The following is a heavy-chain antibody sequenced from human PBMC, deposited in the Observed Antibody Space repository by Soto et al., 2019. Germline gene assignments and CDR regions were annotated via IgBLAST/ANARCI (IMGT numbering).Heavy chain of an antibody. CDR2: VTANGGST. D-gene: IGHD2-21*02. Sequence: EVQLLESGGGFVQPGGSLRLSCAATGFTFSVYAMTWVRQAPGKGLEWVSAVTANGGSTYSADSVKGRFTISRDNSKNTLLQQMNSLRAEDTAVYYCASLGVGDWANYYYYYGMDVWGQGTTVTVSS. V-gene: IGHV3-23*01. CDR1: GFTFSVYA. J-gene: IGHJ6*02. CDR3: ASLGVGDWANYYYYYGMDV.